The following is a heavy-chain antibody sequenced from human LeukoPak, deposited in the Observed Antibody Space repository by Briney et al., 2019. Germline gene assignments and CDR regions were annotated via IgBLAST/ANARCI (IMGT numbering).Heavy chain of an antibody. J-gene: IGHJ4*02. CDR1: GFTFSSYA. CDR3: AKGGPYSGYDYYFDY. V-gene: IGHV3-23*01. CDR2: ISGSGGST. Sequence: PGGSLRLSCAASGFTFSSYAMSWVRQAPGKGLECVSAISGSGGSTYYADSVKGRFTISRDNSKNTLYLQMNSLRAEDTAAYYCAKGGPYSGYDYYFDYWGQGTLVTVSS. D-gene: IGHD5-12*01.